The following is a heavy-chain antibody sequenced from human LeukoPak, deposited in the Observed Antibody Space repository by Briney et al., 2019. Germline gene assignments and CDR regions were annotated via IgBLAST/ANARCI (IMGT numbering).Heavy chain of an antibody. D-gene: IGHD3-22*01. CDR1: GYTFTSYG. Sequence: ASVKVSCKASGYTFTSYGISWVRQAPGQGLEWMGGFDPEDGETIYAQKFQGRVTMTEDTSTDTAYMELSSLRSEDTAVYYCALILYDSSGWGQGTLVTVSS. CDR3: ALILYDSSG. J-gene: IGHJ4*02. CDR2: FDPEDGET. V-gene: IGHV1-24*01.